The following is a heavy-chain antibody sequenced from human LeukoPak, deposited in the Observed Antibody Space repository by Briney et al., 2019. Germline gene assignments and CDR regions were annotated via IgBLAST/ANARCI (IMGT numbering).Heavy chain of an antibody. V-gene: IGHV4-34*01. Sequence: PSETLSLTCAVYGGSFSGYYWYWIRQPPGKGLEWIGEINHSGSTNYNPSLKSRVTISVDTSKNQFSLKLSSVTAADTAVYYCAGVPEYYDSSFFDYWGQGTLVTVSS. J-gene: IGHJ4*02. CDR2: INHSGST. D-gene: IGHD3-22*01. CDR1: GGSFSGYY. CDR3: AGVPEYYDSSFFDY.